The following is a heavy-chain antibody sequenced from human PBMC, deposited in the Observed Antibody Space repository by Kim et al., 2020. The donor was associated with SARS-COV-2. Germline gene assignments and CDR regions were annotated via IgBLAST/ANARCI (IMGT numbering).Heavy chain of an antibody. CDR2: ISSSGSTI. D-gene: IGHD3-3*01. V-gene: IGHV3-48*03. J-gene: IGHJ3*02. Sequence: GGSLRLSCAASGFTFSSYEMNWVRQAPGKGLEWVSYISSSGSTIYYADSVKGRFTISRDNAKNSLYLQMNSLRAEDTAVYYCARDLLEWSLDAFDIWGQGTMVSVSS. CDR3: ARDLLEWSLDAFDI. CDR1: GFTFSSYE.